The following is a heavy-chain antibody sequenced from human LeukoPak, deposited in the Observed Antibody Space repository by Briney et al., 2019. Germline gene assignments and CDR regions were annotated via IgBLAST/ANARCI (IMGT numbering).Heavy chain of an antibody. CDR2: ISGSGGST. CDR1: GFTFSSYA. V-gene: IGHV3-23*01. D-gene: IGHD3-22*01. CDR3: AIQQAYYYDSSGYYSFDY. Sequence: PGGSLRLSCAASGFTFSSYAMSWVRQAPGKGLEWVSAISGSGGSTYYADSVKGRFTISRNNSKNTLYLQMNSLRAEDTAVYYCAIQQAYYYDSSGYYSFDYWGQGTLVTVSS. J-gene: IGHJ4*02.